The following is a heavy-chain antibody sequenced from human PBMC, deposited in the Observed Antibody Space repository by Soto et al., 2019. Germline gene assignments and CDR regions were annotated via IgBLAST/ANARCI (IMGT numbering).Heavy chain of an antibody. CDR3: ARVSGYYLPDY. CDR1: GYSFTNYA. D-gene: IGHD5-12*01. Sequence: ASVKLSCKASGYSFTNYATHWVSQAPGQRLEWMGWINAGNGNTKYSQKFQGRVTITRDTSASTAYMELSSLRSEDTAVYYCARVSGYYLPDYWGQGTLVTVSS. J-gene: IGHJ4*02. CDR2: INAGNGNT. V-gene: IGHV1-3*01.